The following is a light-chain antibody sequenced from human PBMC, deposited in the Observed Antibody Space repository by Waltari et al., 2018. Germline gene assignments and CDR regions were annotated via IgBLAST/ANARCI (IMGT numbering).Light chain of an antibody. CDR1: QSVANY. CDR3: QQRNKWPVT. J-gene: IGKJ4*01. CDR2: DVS. V-gene: IGKV3-11*01. Sequence: DIVLTQSPATLSLSPGERATLSCRASQSVANYLAWYQQQPGQAPRLLIYDVSNQATDIPARFSGSGFATDFTLTISHLKPEDIAVYYCQQRNKWPVTFGGGTKVEIK.